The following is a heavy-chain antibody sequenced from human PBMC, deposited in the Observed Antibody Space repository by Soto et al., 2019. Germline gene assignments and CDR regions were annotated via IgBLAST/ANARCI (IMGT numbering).Heavy chain of an antibody. CDR1: GFTFSSYS. Sequence: GGSLRLSCAASGFTFSSYSMNWVRQAPGKGLEWVSSISSSSSYIYYADSVKGRFTISRDNTKNSLYLQMNSLRAEDTAVYYCARDRGYSGYDDGSHAFDIWGQGTMVTVSS. CDR3: ARDRGYSGYDDGSHAFDI. J-gene: IGHJ3*02. V-gene: IGHV3-21*01. D-gene: IGHD5-12*01. CDR2: ISSSSSYI.